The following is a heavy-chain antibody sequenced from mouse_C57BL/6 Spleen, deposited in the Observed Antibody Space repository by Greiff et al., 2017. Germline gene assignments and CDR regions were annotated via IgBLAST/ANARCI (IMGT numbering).Heavy chain of an antibody. CDR2: IDPSDSYT. CDR3: ARLKPFAY. J-gene: IGHJ3*01. CDR1: GYTFTSYW. V-gene: IGHV1-69*01. Sequence: QVQLQQPGAELVMPGASVKLSCKASGYTFTSYWMHWVKQRPGQGLEWIGEIDPSDSYTNYNQKFKGKSTLTVDKSSRTAYMQLSSLTSEDSAVYYCARLKPFAYWGQGTLVTVSA.